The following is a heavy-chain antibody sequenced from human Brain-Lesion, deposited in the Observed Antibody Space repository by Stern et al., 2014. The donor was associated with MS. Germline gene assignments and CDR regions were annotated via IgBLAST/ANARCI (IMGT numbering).Heavy chain of an antibody. V-gene: IGHV4-61*02. CDR2: IHPSGSA. J-gene: IGHJ4*02. D-gene: IGHD5-18*01. CDR3: ASGYRIFDY. Sequence: VHLVESGPGLVKPSQTLSLTCTVSGGSISSGSDYWSWIRQPVGKGLEWIGRIHPSGSAFYTPSLKSRVTISTDTSMNHFSLELNSATAADTAIYYCASGYRIFDYWGQGILVTVSS. CDR1: GGSISSGSDY.